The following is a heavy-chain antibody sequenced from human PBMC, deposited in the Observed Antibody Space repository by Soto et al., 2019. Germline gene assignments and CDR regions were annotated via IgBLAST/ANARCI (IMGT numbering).Heavy chain of an antibody. CDR1: GGTFSSYA. J-gene: IGHJ3*02. Sequence: QVQLVQSGAEVKKPGSSVKVSCKASGGTFSSYAISWVRQAPGQGLGWMGGIIPIFGTANYAQKFQGRVTSPADKSTSTAYMELSSLRSEDTAVYYCARDPLLPAPGAFAIWGQGTMVTVSS. CDR3: ARDPLLPAPGAFAI. V-gene: IGHV1-69*06. CDR2: IIPIFGTA.